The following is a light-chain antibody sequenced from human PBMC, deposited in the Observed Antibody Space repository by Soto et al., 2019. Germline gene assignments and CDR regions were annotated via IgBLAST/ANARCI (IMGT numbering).Light chain of an antibody. CDR2: GAS. V-gene: IGKV3-15*01. J-gene: IGKJ1*01. CDR1: QSVSSN. CDR3: QQYNNWPPWT. Sequence: EIVMTQSTASLSVSPGERASLSCRASQSVSSNLAWYQQKPGQAPRLLIYGASTRATGIPARFSGSGSGTEFTLTISSLQSEDFAVYYCQQYNNWPPWTFGQGTMVDIK.